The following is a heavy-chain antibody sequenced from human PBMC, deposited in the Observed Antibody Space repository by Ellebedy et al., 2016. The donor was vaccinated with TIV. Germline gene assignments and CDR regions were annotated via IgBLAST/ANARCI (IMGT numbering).Heavy chain of an antibody. CDR3: ARDRPATVVAGALEY. Sequence: PGGSLRLSCAASGFTFSGYVMHWVRQAPAKGLEWVASISYEGSNKYYEDAVKGRFAISRDNSENTLYLQVNSLTTEETAVYYCARDRPATVVAGALEYWGQGTLVTVSS. CDR1: GFTFSGYV. V-gene: IGHV3-30*09. CDR2: ISYEGSNK. J-gene: IGHJ4*02. D-gene: IGHD3-22*01.